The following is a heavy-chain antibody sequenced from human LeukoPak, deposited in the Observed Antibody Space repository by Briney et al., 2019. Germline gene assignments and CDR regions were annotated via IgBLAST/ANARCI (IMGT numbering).Heavy chain of an antibody. CDR3: AKDLISYYYDSSGYYPTFDY. Sequence: GGXXRLSCAASGFTFSSYAMSWVRQAPGKGLEWVSAISGSGGSTYYAASVKGRFTISRDNSKNTLYLQMNSLRAEDTAVYYCAKDLISYYYDSSGYYPTFDYWGQGTLVTVSS. J-gene: IGHJ4*02. CDR1: GFTFSSYA. V-gene: IGHV3-23*01. CDR2: ISGSGGST. D-gene: IGHD3-22*01.